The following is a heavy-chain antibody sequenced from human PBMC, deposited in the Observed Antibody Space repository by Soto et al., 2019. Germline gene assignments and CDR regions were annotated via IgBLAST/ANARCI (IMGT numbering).Heavy chain of an antibody. D-gene: IGHD2-2*01. Sequence: QVQLQESGPGLVKPSQTLSLTCTVSGASLHIGGYYWAWIRQNPGKGLEWIGYLYYTGVTYYNPSLVSRVNISEDTSKNQFSLELTSVTAADTAVDYCARDGSSTANWLDPWGQALLVTVSS. CDR2: LYYTGVT. J-gene: IGHJ5*02. CDR3: ARDGSSTANWLDP. V-gene: IGHV4-31*03. CDR1: GASLHIGGYY.